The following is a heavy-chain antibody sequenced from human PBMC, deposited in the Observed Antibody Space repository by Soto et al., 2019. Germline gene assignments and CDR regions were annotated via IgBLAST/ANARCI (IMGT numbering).Heavy chain of an antibody. CDR1: GGSLIATSYC. CDR3: ARHSRVASRPS. J-gene: IGHJ4*02. Sequence: PSETLSLTCTVSGGSLIATSYCWGCIRQPPGKGLEWIGSVYYTGSTYYRPSLESRVTISVDTSNKQFSLKLTSVTAADTAVYYCARHSRVASRPSWGQGTLVTVSS. D-gene: IGHD6-6*01. CDR2: VYYTGST. V-gene: IGHV4-39*01.